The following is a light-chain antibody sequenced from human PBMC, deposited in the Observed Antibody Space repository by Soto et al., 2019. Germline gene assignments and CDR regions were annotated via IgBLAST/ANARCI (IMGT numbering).Light chain of an antibody. CDR2: DAS. V-gene: IGKV1-5*01. J-gene: IGKJ1*01. CDR1: RNISSW. CDR3: QQYITYSET. Sequence: DIQMTQSPSTLSASVGDRVTITCRASRNISSWLAWYQQKPGKAPKVLIFDASSLESGVPSRFSGSGSETEFTLTISSLQPDDFATYYCQQYITYSETFGQGTKVDIK.